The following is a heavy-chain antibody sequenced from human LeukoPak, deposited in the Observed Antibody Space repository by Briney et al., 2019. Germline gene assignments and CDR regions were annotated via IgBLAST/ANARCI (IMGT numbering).Heavy chain of an antibody. CDR2: ISSSSSYI. J-gene: IGHJ4*02. CDR3: ARGANSGSYPPHFDY. V-gene: IGHV3-21*01. Sequence: GSLHLSCAASGFTFSSYSMNWVRQAPGKGLEWVSSISSSSSYIYYADSVKGRFTISRDNAKNSLYLQMNSLRAKDTAVYYCARGANSGSYPPHFDYWGQGTLVTVSS. D-gene: IGHD1-26*01. CDR1: GFTFSSYS.